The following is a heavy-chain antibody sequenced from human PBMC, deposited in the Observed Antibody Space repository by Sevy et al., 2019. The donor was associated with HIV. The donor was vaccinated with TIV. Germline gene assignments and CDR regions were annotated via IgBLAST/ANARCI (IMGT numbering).Heavy chain of an antibody. CDR3: ARTWDEPNYDFWSGYYTPLPYFDY. V-gene: IGHV3-48*01. CDR2: ISSSSSTI. Sequence: GGSLRLSCAASGFTFSSYSMNWVRQAPGKGLEWVSYISSSSSTIYYADSVKGRFTISRDNAKNSLYLQMNSLRAEDTAVYYCARTWDEPNYDFWSGYYTPLPYFDYWGQGTLVTVSS. J-gene: IGHJ4*02. D-gene: IGHD3-3*01. CDR1: GFTFSSYS.